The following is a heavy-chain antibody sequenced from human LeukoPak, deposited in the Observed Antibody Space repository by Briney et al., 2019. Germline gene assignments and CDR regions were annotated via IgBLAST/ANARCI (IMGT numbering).Heavy chain of an antibody. D-gene: IGHD6-6*01. V-gene: IGHV1-69*02. CDR1: GGTFSGHT. CDR3: ARGGQLSTGAYFDY. J-gene: IGHJ4*02. CDR2: IIPILDIA. Sequence: SVKVPCKASGGTFSGHTFSWVRQAPGQGLEWMGRIIPILDIANYAQKFQGRVTITADKSTSTAYMDLSSLTSEDTAVYYCARGGQLSTGAYFDYWGQGTLVTIAS.